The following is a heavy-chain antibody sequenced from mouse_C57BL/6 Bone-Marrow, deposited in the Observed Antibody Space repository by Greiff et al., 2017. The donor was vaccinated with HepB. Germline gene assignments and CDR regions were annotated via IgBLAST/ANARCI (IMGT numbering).Heavy chain of an antibody. CDR1: GFTFNTYA. CDR3: VSDSNYQYYYAMDY. CDR2: ISSKSSNYAT. V-gene: IGHV10-3*01. D-gene: IGHD2-5*01. Sequence: VQLKESGGGLVQPKGSLKLSCAASGFTFNTYAMHWVRQAPGKGLEWVARISSKSSNYATYYADSVKDRFTISRDDSQSMLYLQMNNLKTEDTAMYYGVSDSNYQYYYAMDYWGQGTSVTVSS. J-gene: IGHJ4*01.